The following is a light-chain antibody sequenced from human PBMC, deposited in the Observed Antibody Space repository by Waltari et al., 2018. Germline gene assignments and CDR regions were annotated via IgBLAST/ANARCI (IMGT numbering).Light chain of an antibody. J-gene: IGLJ2*01. Sequence: SYVLTQPPSVSVAPGQTARITCGGNNIGSKGVHWYQQKPGQAPVLVVYDDTDRPSGSPERFSGSNSGNTATLTISRVEAVDEADYYCQVWDSSSDHPHVVFGGGTKLTVL. CDR2: DDT. CDR1: NIGSKG. V-gene: IGLV3-21*02. CDR3: QVWDSSSDHPHVV.